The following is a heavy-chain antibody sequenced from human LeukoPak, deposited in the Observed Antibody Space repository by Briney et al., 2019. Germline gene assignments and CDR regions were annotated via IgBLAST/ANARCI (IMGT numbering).Heavy chain of an antibody. Sequence: SETLSLTCAVYGETFSGYYWSWIRQPPGRGLEWIGEINHSGSTSYSASLKSRVTISVDTSKNQFSLKLNSVTAADTAVYYCARGDIAAGGAPFDYWGQGTLVTVSS. J-gene: IGHJ4*02. CDR2: INHSGST. V-gene: IGHV4-34*01. CDR3: ARGDIAAGGAPFDY. CDR1: GETFSGYY. D-gene: IGHD6-13*01.